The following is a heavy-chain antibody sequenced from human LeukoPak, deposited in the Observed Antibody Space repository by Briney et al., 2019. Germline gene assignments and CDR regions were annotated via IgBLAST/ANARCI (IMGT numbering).Heavy chain of an antibody. CDR2: ISSSSSYI. CDR3: AREAPASIVVVPAAIAALTGGYYYYYMDV. J-gene: IGHJ6*03. D-gene: IGHD2-2*02. CDR1: GFTFSSYS. Sequence: PGGSLRLSCAASGFTFSSYSMNWVRQAPGKGLEWVPSISSSSSYIYYADSVKGRFTISRDNAKNSLYLQMNSLRAGDTAVYYCAREAPASIVVVPAAIAALTGGYYYYYMDVWGKGTTVTVSS. V-gene: IGHV3-21*01.